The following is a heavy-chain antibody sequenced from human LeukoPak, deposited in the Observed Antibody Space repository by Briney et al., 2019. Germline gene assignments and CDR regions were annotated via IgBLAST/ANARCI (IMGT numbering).Heavy chain of an antibody. Sequence: SETLSLTCTVSGGSISSGGYSWSWIRQPPGKGLEWIGYIYHSGSTYYNPSLKSRVTISVDRSKNQFSLKLSSVTAADTAVYYCARSSTVTTDDAFDIWGQGTMVIVSS. CDR2: IYHSGST. CDR3: ARSSTVTTDDAFDI. D-gene: IGHD4-17*01. V-gene: IGHV4-30-2*01. CDR1: GGSISSGGYS. J-gene: IGHJ3*02.